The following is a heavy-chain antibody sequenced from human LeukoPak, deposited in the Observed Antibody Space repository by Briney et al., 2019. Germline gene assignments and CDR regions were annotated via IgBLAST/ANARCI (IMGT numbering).Heavy chain of an antibody. J-gene: IGHJ5*02. Sequence: ASVKVSCKASGYSFNTYGISWVRQAPGQGLKWMGWVSADNGETNYAQKFQCRVTMTTDTSTSTAYMELRSLRSDDTAVYYCARDYQLLLLWDCFDPWGQGTLVSVSS. CDR1: GYSFNTYG. D-gene: IGHD2-2*01. CDR2: VSADNGET. V-gene: IGHV1-18*01. CDR3: ARDYQLLLLWDCFDP.